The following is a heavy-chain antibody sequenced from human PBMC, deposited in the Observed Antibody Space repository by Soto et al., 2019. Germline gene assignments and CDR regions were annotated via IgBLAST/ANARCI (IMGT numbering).Heavy chain of an antibody. CDR1: GFMFDTYA. J-gene: IGHJ4*02. CDR3: AKCRSFDTSGGCANY. CDR2: ISGSGHGT. D-gene: IGHD2-15*01. Sequence: EVKLLESGGGLVPPGASARLSCITSGFMFDTYAMSWVLQSPGRGLEWVAAISGSGHGTVYTQSVQGRFIISRDKSKKTLFLQMNNLRDEDTAVYYCAKCRSFDTSGGCANYWGLGTLVSVSA. V-gene: IGHV3-23*01.